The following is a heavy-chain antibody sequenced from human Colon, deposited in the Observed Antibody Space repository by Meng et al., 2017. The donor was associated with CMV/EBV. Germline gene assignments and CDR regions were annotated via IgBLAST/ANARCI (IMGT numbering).Heavy chain of an antibody. J-gene: IGHJ4*02. D-gene: IGHD2-21*01. CDR2: ISHSGST. V-gene: IGHV4-34*01. CDR3: ARGGMIALRAKFDS. Sequence: AVSGGNVNDYHWGWIRQSPERGLEWIGEISHSGSTYYNQSLKSRLTMSVDTSKNHFSLNMTSVTAADTAVYYCARGGMIALRAKFDSWGQGTLVTVSS. CDR1: GGNVNDYH.